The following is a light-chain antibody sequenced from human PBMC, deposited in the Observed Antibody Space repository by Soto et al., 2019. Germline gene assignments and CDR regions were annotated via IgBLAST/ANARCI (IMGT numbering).Light chain of an antibody. V-gene: IGLV2-14*01. CDR1: TSDIGTYNY. CDR3: SSYAGSNNVV. J-gene: IGLJ2*01. CDR2: EVS. Sequence: QSVLTQPASVSGSPGQSITISCSGATSDIGTYNYVSWYQHHPGKVPKVIIYEVSNRPSGVSNRFSGSKSGNTASLTVSGLQAEDEADYYCSSYAGSNNVVFGGGTKLTVL.